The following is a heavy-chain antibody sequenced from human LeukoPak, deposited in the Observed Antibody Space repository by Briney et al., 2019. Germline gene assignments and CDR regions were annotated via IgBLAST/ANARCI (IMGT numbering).Heavy chain of an antibody. V-gene: IGHV4-59*01. D-gene: IGHD6-13*01. CDR1: GGSISSYY. CDR2: IYYSGST. J-gene: IGHJ4*02. Sequence: SETLSLTCTVSGGSISSYYWSWIRQPPGKGLEWIGYIYYSGSTNYNPSLKSRVTLSVDTSKNQFSLKLSSVTAADTAVYYCAIIAAAGDFDYWGQGTLVTVSS. CDR3: AIIAAAGDFDY.